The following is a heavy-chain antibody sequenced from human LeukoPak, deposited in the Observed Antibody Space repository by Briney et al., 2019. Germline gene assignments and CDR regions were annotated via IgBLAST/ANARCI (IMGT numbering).Heavy chain of an antibody. Sequence: PGGSLRLSCAASGFTVSNNYMTWVRQAPGKGLEWVSVIYSAGSTYYADSVKGRFTISRDNSKNTLYLQMNSLRAEDTAVYYCARASRGYNYLYFVYWGLGTLVTVSS. CDR2: IYSAGST. D-gene: IGHD5-24*01. V-gene: IGHV3-53*01. CDR3: ARASRGYNYLYFVY. J-gene: IGHJ4*02. CDR1: GFTVSNNY.